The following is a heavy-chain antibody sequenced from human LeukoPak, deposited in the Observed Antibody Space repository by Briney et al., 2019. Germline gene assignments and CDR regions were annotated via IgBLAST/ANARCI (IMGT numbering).Heavy chain of an antibody. CDR1: GFTFSSYA. V-gene: IGHV3-23*01. D-gene: IGHD6-13*01. CDR2: ISGSGGST. Sequence: GGSLRLSCAASGFTFSSYAMSWVRQAPGKGLEWVSAISGSGGSTYYADSVKGRFTISRDNSKNTLYLQMNSLGAEDTAVYHCAKGRSSSSWTGPDAFDIWGQGTMVTVSS. J-gene: IGHJ3*02. CDR3: AKGRSSSSWTGPDAFDI.